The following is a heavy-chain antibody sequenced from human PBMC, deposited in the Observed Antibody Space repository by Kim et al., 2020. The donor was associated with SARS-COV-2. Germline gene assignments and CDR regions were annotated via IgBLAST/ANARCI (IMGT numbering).Heavy chain of an antibody. D-gene: IGHD4-17*01. V-gene: IGHV4-31*03. CDR1: GGSISSGGYY. CDR2: IYYSGST. CDR3: ARGMTTVTKFWWGY. J-gene: IGHJ4*02. Sequence: SETLSLTCTVSGGSISSGGYYWSWIRQHPGKGLEWIGYIYYSGSTYYNPSLKSRVTISVDTSKNQFSLKLSSVTAADTAVYYCARGMTTVTKFWWGYWGQGTLVTVSS.